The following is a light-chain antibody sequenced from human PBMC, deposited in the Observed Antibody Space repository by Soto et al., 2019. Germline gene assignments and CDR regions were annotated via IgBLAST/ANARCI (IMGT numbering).Light chain of an antibody. CDR1: QSVSSSN. J-gene: IGKJ2*01. CDR2: GAS. CDR3: QQYGRSPYT. Sequence: EIVLTQSPGTLSLSPGERATLSCRASQSVSSSNLAWYQQKPGQAPRLLISGASSRATGIPDRFSGSGSGTDFTLTISRLEPEDFAVYYCQQYGRSPYTFGQGTKLEIK. V-gene: IGKV3-20*01.